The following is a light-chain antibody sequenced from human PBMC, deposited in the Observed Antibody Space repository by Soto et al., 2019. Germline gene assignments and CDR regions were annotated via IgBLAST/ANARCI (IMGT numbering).Light chain of an antibody. CDR3: CSYVDTDTWV. V-gene: IGLV2-11*01. J-gene: IGLJ3*02. CDR2: ADS. Sequence: QLVLTQPRSVSGSPGQSVTISCTGTNSDVGGYNYVSWYQQYPGTAPKLMISADSERPSGVPDRYSGSKSGNTASLTISGLQAEDEADYYCCSYVDTDTWVFGGGTKVTVL. CDR1: NSDVGGYNY.